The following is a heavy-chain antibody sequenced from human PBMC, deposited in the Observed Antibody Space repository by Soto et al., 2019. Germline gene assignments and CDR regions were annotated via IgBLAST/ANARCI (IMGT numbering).Heavy chain of an antibody. D-gene: IGHD3-22*01. CDR1: GFTFSSYA. CDR2: IKSKTDGGTT. J-gene: IGHJ1*01. CDR3: TTDGTKYYYDSSGYYYSFKEYFQH. Sequence: PGGSLRLSCAASGFTFSSYAMSWVRQAPGKGLEWVGRIKSKTDGGTTDYAAPVKGRFTISRDDSKNTLYLQMNSLKTEDTAVYYCTTDGTKYYYDSSGYYYSFKEYFQHWGQGTLVTVSS. V-gene: IGHV3-15*01.